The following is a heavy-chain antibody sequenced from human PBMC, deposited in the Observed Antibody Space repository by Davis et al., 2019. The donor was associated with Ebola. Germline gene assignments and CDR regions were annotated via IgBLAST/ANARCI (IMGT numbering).Heavy chain of an antibody. Sequence: GGSLRLSCAASGFTFSSYAMTWVRQAPGKGLEWVSGISVRGDGTSYSDSVKGRFTISRDNSKNTLYLQMNSLRAEDTAVYYCAKASLRGSDYWGQGTLVTVSS. J-gene: IGHJ4*02. D-gene: IGHD3-10*01. CDR2: ISVRGDGT. V-gene: IGHV3-23*01. CDR1: GFTFSSYA. CDR3: AKASLRGSDY.